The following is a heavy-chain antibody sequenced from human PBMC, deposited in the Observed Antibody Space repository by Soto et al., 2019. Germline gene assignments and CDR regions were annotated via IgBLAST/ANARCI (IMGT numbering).Heavy chain of an antibody. CDR2: IYHSGST. CDR3: ARVWTTVTNWFDP. Sequence: PSETLSLTCAVCGGSISSSNWWSWVRQPPGKGLEWIGEIYHSGSTNYNPSLKSRVTISVDKSKNQFSLKLSSVTAADTAVYYCARVWTTVTNWFDPWGQGTLVTVSS. J-gene: IGHJ5*02. CDR1: GGSISSSNW. D-gene: IGHD4-17*01. V-gene: IGHV4-4*02.